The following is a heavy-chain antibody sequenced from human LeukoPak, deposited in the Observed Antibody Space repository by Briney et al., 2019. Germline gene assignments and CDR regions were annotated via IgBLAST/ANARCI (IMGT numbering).Heavy chain of an antibody. CDR3: ARAGKYQLLDAFDI. D-gene: IGHD2-2*01. Sequence: SQTLSLTCTVSGGSISSGDYYWSWIRQPPGKGLEWIGYIYYSGSTYYNPSLKSRVTISVDTSKNQFSLKLSSVTAADTAVYYCARAGKYQLLDAFDIWGQGTMVTVSS. CDR1: GGSISSGDYY. CDR2: IYYSGST. V-gene: IGHV4-30-4*08. J-gene: IGHJ3*02.